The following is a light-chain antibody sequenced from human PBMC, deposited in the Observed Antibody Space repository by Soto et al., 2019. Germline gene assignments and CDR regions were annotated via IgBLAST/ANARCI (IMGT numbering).Light chain of an antibody. CDR3: SSFTTSSTYV. V-gene: IGLV2-14*01. CDR2: EVN. Sequence: QAALTHPASVSGSPGQSITISCTGTSSDIGAYNYVSWYQQYPGRAPKLMIYEVNNRPSGVSNRFSGSKSGNTASLTISGLQAEDEADYYCSSFTTSSTYVVGAGTKVT. CDR1: SSDIGAYNY. J-gene: IGLJ1*01.